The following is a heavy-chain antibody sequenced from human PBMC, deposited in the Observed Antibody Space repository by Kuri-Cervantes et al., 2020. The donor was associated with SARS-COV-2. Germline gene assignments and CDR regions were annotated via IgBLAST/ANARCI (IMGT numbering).Heavy chain of an antibody. CDR1: GYTFTSYA. D-gene: IGHD2-2*01. Sequence: ASVKVSCKAAGYTFTSYAMNWVRQAPGQGREWMGWINAGNGNTKYSQKFQGRVTITRDTSASTAYMELSSLRSEDTAVYYCATLGSTSTEAFDYWGQGTLVTVSS. J-gene: IGHJ4*02. V-gene: IGHV1-3*01. CDR2: INAGNGNT. CDR3: ATLGSTSTEAFDY.